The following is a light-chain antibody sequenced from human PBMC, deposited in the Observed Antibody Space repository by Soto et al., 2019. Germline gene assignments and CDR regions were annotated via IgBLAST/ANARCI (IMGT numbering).Light chain of an antibody. CDR3: ATWDDSLNGLV. J-gene: IGLJ3*02. V-gene: IGLV1-44*01. CDR2: IDN. CDR1: NSNIGSNT. Sequence: QSVLTQPPSASGTPGQRVTISCSGSNSNIGSNTVYWYQQLPGTAPRLLIYIDNRRPSGVPDRFSGSKSGTAASLAISGLQSEDEADYYCATWDDSLNGLVFGGGTQLTVL.